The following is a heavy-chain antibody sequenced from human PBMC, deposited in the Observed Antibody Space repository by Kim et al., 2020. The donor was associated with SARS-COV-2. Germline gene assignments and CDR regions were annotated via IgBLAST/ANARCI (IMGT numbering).Heavy chain of an antibody. J-gene: IGHJ6*02. V-gene: IGHV1-69*13. D-gene: IGHD5-18*01. CDR1: GGTFSSYA. CDR3: ARLGIQLWGGVLDYYYGMDV. CDR2: IIPIFGTA. Sequence: SVKVSCKASGGTFSSYAISWVRQAPGQGLEWMGGIIPIFGTANYAQKFQGRVTITADESTSTAYMELSSLRSEDTAVYYCARLGIQLWGGVLDYYYGMDVWGQGTTVTVSS.